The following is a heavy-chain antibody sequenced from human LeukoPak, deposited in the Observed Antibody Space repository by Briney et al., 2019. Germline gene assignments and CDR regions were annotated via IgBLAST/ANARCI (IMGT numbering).Heavy chain of an antibody. CDR1: GGSFSGYY. J-gene: IGHJ3*02. CDR2: INHSGST. D-gene: IGHD3-22*01. Sequence: PSETLSLTCAVYGGSFSGYYWSWIRQPPGKGLEWIGEINHSGSTNYNPSLKSRVTISVDTSKNQFSLKLSSVTAADTAVYYCARVDSSGGTDALDIWGQGTMVTVSS. V-gene: IGHV4-34*01. CDR3: ARVDSSGGTDALDI.